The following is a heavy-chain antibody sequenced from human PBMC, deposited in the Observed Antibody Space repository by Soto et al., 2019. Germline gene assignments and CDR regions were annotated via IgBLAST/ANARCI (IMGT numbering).Heavy chain of an antibody. V-gene: IGHV4-31*02. CDR3: ASGHDAYKVRY. Sequence: QVQLRESGPGLVKPSQTLSLICTVSGGSISGGVDGSYWTWIRQHPGKGLEWIGYIYYTGTTYYNPSLKGRPSISVDTSENRFSLELTSVTAADTAIYFCASGHDAYKVRYWGRGTLVTVSS. J-gene: IGHJ4*02. CDR1: GGSISGGVDGSY. D-gene: IGHD1-1*01. CDR2: IYYTGTT.